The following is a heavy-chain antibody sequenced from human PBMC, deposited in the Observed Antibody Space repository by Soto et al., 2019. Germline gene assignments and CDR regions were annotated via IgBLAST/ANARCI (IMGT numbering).Heavy chain of an antibody. Sequence: GSLRLSCAASGFTFSSYVMHWVRQAPGKGLEWVAVISYDGSNKYYADSVKGRFTISRDNSKNTLYLQMNSLRAEDTAVYYCAKDLGSSGTTFDYWGQGTLVTVSS. CDR3: AKDLGSSGTTFDY. V-gene: IGHV3-30*18. CDR1: GFTFSSYV. D-gene: IGHD3-22*01. CDR2: ISYDGSNK. J-gene: IGHJ4*02.